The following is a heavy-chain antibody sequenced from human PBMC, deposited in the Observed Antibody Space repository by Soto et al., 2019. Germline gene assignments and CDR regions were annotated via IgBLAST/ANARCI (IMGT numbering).Heavy chain of an antibody. CDR3: ASGIQLWLRRINNGYSG. Sequence: QVQLVQSGAEVKKPESSVKVSCKAPGGTFSTYAISWVRQAPGQGLEWMGGIIPMFSTANYAQRFQDRVTXTXYESTNTVYMELSSLRSEDTAVYFCASGIQLWLRRINNGYSGWGQGTLVTVSS. CDR1: GGTFSTYA. D-gene: IGHD5-18*01. J-gene: IGHJ4*02. V-gene: IGHV1-69*05. CDR2: IIPMFSTA.